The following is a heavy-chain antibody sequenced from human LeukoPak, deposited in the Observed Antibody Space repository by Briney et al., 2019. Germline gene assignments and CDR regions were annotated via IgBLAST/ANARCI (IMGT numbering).Heavy chain of an antibody. J-gene: IGHJ6*03. D-gene: IGHD3-10*01. CDR1: GFTFSDYY. CDR3: ARVFDSGSQAYFYYMDV. V-gene: IGHV4-59*01. CDR2: IYSSGST. Sequence: GSLRLSCAASGFTFSDYYMSWIRQSPEKGLEWIGYIYSSGSTNYNPSLKSRVTMSVDTSKNQLSLKVSSVTAADTAVYYCARVFDSGSQAYFYYMDVWGKGTTVIISS.